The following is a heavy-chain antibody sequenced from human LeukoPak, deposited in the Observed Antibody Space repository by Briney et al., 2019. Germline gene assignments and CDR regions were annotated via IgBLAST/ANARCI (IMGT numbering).Heavy chain of an antibody. J-gene: IGHJ3*02. V-gene: IGHV1-46*03. Sequence: ASVKVSCKXSGYTFTSYYMHWVRQAPGQGLEWMGIINPSGGSTSYAQKFQGRVTMTRDTSTSTVYMELSSLRSEDTAVYYCARQLAVDAFDIWGQGTMVTVSS. CDR1: GYTFTSYY. CDR3: ARQLAVDAFDI. CDR2: INPSGGST. D-gene: IGHD6-6*01.